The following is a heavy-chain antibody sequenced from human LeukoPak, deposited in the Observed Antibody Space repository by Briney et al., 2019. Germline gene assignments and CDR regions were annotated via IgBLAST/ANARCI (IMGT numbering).Heavy chain of an antibody. D-gene: IGHD2-2*01. Sequence: PGGSLRLSCAASGFTFSTYAMSWVRQAPGQGLEWVSSINGDGGSTYYAESVKGRFTVSRDNSKNTLYLQMDSLRAEDRAVYYCAKRPVCSTTNCFRFEYWGQGTLVTVSS. V-gene: IGHV3-23*01. J-gene: IGHJ4*02. CDR2: INGDGGST. CDR1: GFTFSTYA. CDR3: AKRPVCSTTNCFRFEY.